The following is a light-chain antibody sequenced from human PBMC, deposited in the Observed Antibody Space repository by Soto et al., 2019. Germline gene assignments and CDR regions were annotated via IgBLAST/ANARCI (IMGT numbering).Light chain of an antibody. CDR2: EAT. V-gene: IGLV2-14*02. J-gene: IGLJ3*02. CDR3: SLFTTSGTWV. Sequence: QSALTQPASVSGSPGQSITISCTGTSSDLGSYNLVSWYQHHPGKAPKLIIYEATKRPSGISSRFSGSKSGYTASLTISGLQAEDEAFYSCSLFTTSGTWVFGGGTKLTVL. CDR1: SSDLGSYNL.